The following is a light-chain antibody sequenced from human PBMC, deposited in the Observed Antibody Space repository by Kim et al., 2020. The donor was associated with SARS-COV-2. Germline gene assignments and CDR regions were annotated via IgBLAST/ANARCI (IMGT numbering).Light chain of an antibody. Sequence: ELTQPPSVSVSPGQTASITCSGDKLGDKYACWYQQKPGQSPVLVIHQDSKRPSGIPERFSGSNSGNTATLTISGTQAMDEADYYCQAWDSSTVVFGGGTQLTVL. CDR2: QDS. CDR3: QAWDSSTVV. V-gene: IGLV3-1*01. J-gene: IGLJ2*01. CDR1: KLGDKY.